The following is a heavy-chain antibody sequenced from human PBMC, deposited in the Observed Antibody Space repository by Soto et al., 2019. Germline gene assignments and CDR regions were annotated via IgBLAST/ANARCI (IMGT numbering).Heavy chain of an antibody. V-gene: IGHV3-30*18. J-gene: IGHJ4*02. D-gene: IGHD5-12*01. Sequence: GGSLRLSCAASGFTFSSYGMHWVRQAPGKGLEWVAVISYDGSNKYYADSVKGRFTISRDNSKNTLYLQMNSLRAEDTAVYYCAKTPIVSGYDYYYFDYWGQGTLVTVSS. CDR1: GFTFSSYG. CDR3: AKTPIVSGYDYYYFDY. CDR2: ISYDGSNK.